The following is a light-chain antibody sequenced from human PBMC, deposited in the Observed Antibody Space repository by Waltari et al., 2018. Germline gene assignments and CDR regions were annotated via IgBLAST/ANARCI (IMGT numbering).Light chain of an antibody. CDR2: DVS. J-gene: IGLJ1*01. CDR1: SNDVGAYDY. CDR3: SAHTSSSLYV. V-gene: IGLV2-14*01. Sequence: QSALTQPASVSGSPGQSITISCTGTSNDVGAYDYVSWYQQHPGKAPKLFIYDVSNRPSGASNRFSGSKSGNTASLTISGLQAEDEAEYYCSAHTSSSLYVFGTGTRVTVL.